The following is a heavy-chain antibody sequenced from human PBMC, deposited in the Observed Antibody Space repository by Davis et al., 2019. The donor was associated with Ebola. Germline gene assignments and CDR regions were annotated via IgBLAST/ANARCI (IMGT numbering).Heavy chain of an antibody. Sequence: GESLKISCAASGFIVSSKYMSWVRQAPGKGLEWVSGIYSIDSTYYADSVKGRFSISRDNSKNTLYLQMNSLRAEDTAVYYCARSGLSFGVVKYHYGMDVWGKGTTVTVSS. V-gene: IGHV3-66*01. J-gene: IGHJ6*04. D-gene: IGHD3-3*01. CDR2: IYSIDST. CDR1: GFIVSSKY. CDR3: ARSGLSFGVVKYHYGMDV.